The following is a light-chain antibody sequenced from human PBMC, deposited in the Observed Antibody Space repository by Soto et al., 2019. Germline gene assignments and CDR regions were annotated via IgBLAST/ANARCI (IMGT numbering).Light chain of an antibody. CDR1: QSIRNY. CDR2: GAS. J-gene: IGKJ4*01. CDR3: QQSYSTPLT. Sequence: DIPMTQSPSSLSASVGDRVTITCRTSQSIRNYLNWYQQKPGKAPELLIYGASSLQSGVPSRLSGSGSGTDFTLTISSLQPEDFATYYCQQSYSTPLTFGGGTKVDIK. V-gene: IGKV1-39*01.